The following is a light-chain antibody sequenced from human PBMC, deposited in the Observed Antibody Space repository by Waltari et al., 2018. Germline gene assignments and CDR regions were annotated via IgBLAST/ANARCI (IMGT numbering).Light chain of an antibody. V-gene: IGLV2-8*01. CDR3: SSYAGSNRVI. Sequence: QSALTQPPSASGSPGQSVTISCPGTSRDVGGYDYVSWYQQHPGKAPKLMIYENNKRPSGVPNRFSGSRSGNTASLTVSGLRPEDEADYYCSSYAGSNRVIFGGGTKLTVL. J-gene: IGLJ2*01. CDR1: SRDVGGYDY. CDR2: ENN.